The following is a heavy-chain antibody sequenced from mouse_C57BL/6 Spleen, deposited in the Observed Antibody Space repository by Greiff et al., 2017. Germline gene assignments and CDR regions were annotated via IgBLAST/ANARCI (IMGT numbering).Heavy chain of an antibody. D-gene: IGHD2-4*01. CDR2: ISSGSSTI. V-gene: IGHV5-17*01. CDR3: ARNGYDCEGWYFDV. J-gene: IGHJ1*03. CDR1: GFTFSDYG. Sequence: EVQVVESGGGLVKPGGSLKLSCAASGFTFSDYGMHWVRQAPEKGLEWVAYISSGSSTIYYADTVKGRFTISRDNAKNTLFLQMTSLRSEDTAMYYCARNGYDCEGWYFDVWGTGTTVTVSS.